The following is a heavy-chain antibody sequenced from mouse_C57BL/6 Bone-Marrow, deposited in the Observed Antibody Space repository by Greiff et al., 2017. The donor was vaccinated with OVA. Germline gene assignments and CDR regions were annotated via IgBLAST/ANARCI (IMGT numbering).Heavy chain of an antibody. V-gene: IGHV1-26*01. CDR1: GYTFTDYY. D-gene: IGHD1-1*01. CDR2: INPNNGGT. J-gene: IGHJ2*01. CDR3: ARRYYGSSYVYYFDY. Sequence: EVKLQQSGPELVKPGASVKISCKASGYTFTDYYMNWVKQSHGKSLEWIGDINPNNGGTSYNQKFKGKATLTVDKSSSTAYMELRSLTSEDSAVYYCARRYYGSSYVYYFDYWGQGTTLTVSS.